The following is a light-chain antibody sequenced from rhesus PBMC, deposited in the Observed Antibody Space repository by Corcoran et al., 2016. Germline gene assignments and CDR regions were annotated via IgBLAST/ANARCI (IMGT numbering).Light chain of an antibody. J-gene: IGKJ3*01. Sequence: DIQMTQSPSSLSASVGDRVTITCRASENVNNYLNWYQQKPGKAPKLLIYKASTLQSGVPSRFSGSGSGTNYTFNISGLQPEDVAPYYCQHGYGTPFTFGPGTKLDIK. CDR2: KAS. V-gene: IGKV1-74*01. CDR3: QHGYGTPFT. CDR1: ENVNNY.